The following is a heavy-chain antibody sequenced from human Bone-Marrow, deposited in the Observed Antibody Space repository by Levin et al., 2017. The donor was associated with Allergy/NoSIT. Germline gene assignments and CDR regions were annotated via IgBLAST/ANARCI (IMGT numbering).Heavy chain of an antibody. CDR1: GVTFSSYE. J-gene: IGHJ6*02. D-gene: IGHD6-13*01. V-gene: IGHV3-48*03. Sequence: GESLKISCAASGVTFSSYEMSWVRQAPGKGLEWVSYIRSSGTTIYYADSVKGRFTISRDNAENSLYLQMNSLRADDTAVYYCARVYSSSSGKGMDVWGQGTTVTVSS. CDR3: ARVYSSSSGKGMDV. CDR2: IRSSGTTI.